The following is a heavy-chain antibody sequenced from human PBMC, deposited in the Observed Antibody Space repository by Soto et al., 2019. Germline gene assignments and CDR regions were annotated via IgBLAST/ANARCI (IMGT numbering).Heavy chain of an antibody. J-gene: IGHJ6*02. D-gene: IGHD6-13*01. Sequence: ASVNVSCKASGYTFTGYYMHWVRQAPGQGLEWMGWINPNSGGTNYAQKFQGWVTMTRDMSISTAYMELSRLRSDDTAVYYCASDSQHYSSSWYTGNYYYGREVWGHGTTVIVS. CDR2: INPNSGGT. V-gene: IGHV1-2*04. CDR1: GYTFTGYY. CDR3: ASDSQHYSSSWYTGNYYYGREV.